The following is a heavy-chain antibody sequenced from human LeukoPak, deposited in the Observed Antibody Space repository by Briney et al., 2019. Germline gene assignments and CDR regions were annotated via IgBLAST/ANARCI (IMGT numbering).Heavy chain of an antibody. CDR2: IYSGGST. V-gene: IGHV3-53*01. J-gene: IGHJ4*02. CDR3: ASGGSYYPR. CDR1: GFTVSSTY. Sequence: LGGSLRLSCAASGFTVSSTYMSWVRQDPGKGLEWVSVIYSGGSTYYADSVKGRFTISRDKSKNTLYPQMDSLRAEDTAVYYCASGGSYYPRWGQGTLVTVSS. D-gene: IGHD1-26*01.